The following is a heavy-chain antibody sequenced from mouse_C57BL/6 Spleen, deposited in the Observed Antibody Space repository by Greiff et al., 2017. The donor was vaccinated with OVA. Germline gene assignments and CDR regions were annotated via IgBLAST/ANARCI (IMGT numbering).Heavy chain of an antibody. CDR1: GFTFSDYY. CDR3: ARQRGYDEAWFAY. CDR2: ISNGGGST. Sequence: EVNVVESGGGLVQPGGSLKLSCAASGFTFSDYYMYWVRQTPEKRLEWVAYISNGGGSTYYPDTVKGRFTISRDNAKNTLYLQMSRLKSEDTAMYYCARQRGYDEAWFAYWGQGTLVTVSA. V-gene: IGHV5-12*01. D-gene: IGHD2-2*01. J-gene: IGHJ3*01.